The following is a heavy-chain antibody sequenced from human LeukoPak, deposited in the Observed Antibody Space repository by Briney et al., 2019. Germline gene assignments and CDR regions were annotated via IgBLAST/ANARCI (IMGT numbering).Heavy chain of an antibody. CDR2: IYYSGST. Sequence: SETLSLTCTVSGGSISSYYWSWIRQPPVKGLEWIGYIYYSGSTNYNPSLKSRVTISVDTSKNQFSLKLSSVTAADTAVYYCARGLVGYLYYFDYWGQGTLVTVSS. J-gene: IGHJ4*02. CDR3: ARGLVGYLYYFDY. V-gene: IGHV4-59*01. CDR1: GGSISSYY. D-gene: IGHD2-21*01.